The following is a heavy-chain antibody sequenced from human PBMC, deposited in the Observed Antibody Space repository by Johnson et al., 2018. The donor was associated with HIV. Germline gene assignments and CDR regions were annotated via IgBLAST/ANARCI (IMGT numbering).Heavy chain of an antibody. J-gene: IGHJ3*02. D-gene: IGHD5-18*01. CDR1: GFSFSSYG. CDR3: ASRSYGYVRHAFDI. V-gene: IGHV3-7*01. Sequence: MLLVESGGGVVQPGGSLRLSCAASGFSFSSYGMHWVRQAPGKGLEWVANIKQDGSEKYYVDSVKGRFTISRDNAKNSLYLQMNSLRAEDTAVYYCASRSYGYVRHAFDIWGQGTMVTVSS. CDR2: IKQDGSEK.